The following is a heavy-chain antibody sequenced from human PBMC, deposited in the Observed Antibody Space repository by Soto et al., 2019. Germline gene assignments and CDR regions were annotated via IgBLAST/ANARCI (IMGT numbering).Heavy chain of an antibody. J-gene: IGHJ4*02. CDR1: GLAFSNYA. D-gene: IGHD3-16*01. CDR2: ITASGYSA. CDR3: AKGDLLWDPFDF. Sequence: GGSLRLSCAASGLAFSNYAMTWVHQAPGKGLEWVSIITASGYSAYYGGAVKGRFTTSRDNSRSTLYLQMNGLRADDTAVYYCAKGDLLWDPFDFWGQGTLVTVSS. V-gene: IGHV3-23*01.